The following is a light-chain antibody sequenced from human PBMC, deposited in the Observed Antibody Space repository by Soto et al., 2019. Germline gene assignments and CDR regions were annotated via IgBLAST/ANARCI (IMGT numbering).Light chain of an antibody. Sequence: DIQMTQSPSTLSASVGDRVTITCRASQSISSWLAWYQQKPGKAPKLLIYDASSLESGVPSRFSGSGSGTEFTLTISSLQPDDVAAYFCQQYNSYSPVTFGPGTKVDIK. CDR1: QSISSW. J-gene: IGKJ3*01. CDR2: DAS. V-gene: IGKV1-5*01. CDR3: QQYNSYSPVT.